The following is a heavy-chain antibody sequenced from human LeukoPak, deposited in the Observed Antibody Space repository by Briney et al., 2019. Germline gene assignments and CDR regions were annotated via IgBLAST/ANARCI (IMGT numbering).Heavy chain of an antibody. CDR2: INPNSGGT. V-gene: IGHV1-2*06. D-gene: IGHD3-22*01. Sequence: ASVKVSCKASGYTFTGYYMHWVRQAPGQGLEWMGRINPNSGGTNYAQKFQGRVTMTRDTSISTAYMELSRLRPDDTAVYYCARSRYYYDSSGYTEDAFDIWGQGTMVTVSS. CDR3: ARSRYYYDSSGYTEDAFDI. CDR1: GYTFTGYY. J-gene: IGHJ3*02.